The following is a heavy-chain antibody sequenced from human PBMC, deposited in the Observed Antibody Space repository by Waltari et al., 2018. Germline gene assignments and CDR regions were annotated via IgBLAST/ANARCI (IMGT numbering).Heavy chain of an antibody. V-gene: IGHV3-23*01. CDR2: ITGSGGST. CDR3: AKDAYESNSFYYYYYYMDV. J-gene: IGHJ6*03. CDR1: GFTFSSYA. Sequence: EVQLLESGGGLVQPGGSLRLSWAASGFTFSSYAMSLVREAPGKGLEWVSDITGSGGSTNYAESVKGRFTISRDNSKNTLYLQMNSLRAEDTAIYYCAKDAYESNSFYYYYYYMDVWGKGTTVTVSS. D-gene: IGHD6-6*01.